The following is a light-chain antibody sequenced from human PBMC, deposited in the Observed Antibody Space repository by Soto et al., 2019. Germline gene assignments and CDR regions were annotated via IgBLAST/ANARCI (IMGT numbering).Light chain of an antibody. CDR1: RSVSSSF. CDR2: GAS. Sequence: EIVLTQSPGTLSLSPGVRATLSCRASRSVSSSFLAWYQQKPGQAPRLLIYGASSRATGIPDRFSGSGSGTDFTLTISRLEPEDFAVYYCQQYGSSPPLTFGGGTKV. CDR3: QQYGSSPPLT. J-gene: IGKJ4*01. V-gene: IGKV3-20*01.